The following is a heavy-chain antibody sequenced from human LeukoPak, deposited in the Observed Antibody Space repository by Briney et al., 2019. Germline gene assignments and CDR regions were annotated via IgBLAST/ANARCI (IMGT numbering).Heavy chain of an antibody. J-gene: IGHJ6*03. Sequence: SETLSLTCTVSGGSISSYYWSWIRQPPGKGLEWIGYIYYSGSTNYNPSLKSRVTISVDTSKNQFSLKLSSVTAADTAVYYCARSRYSSSWPYTYYYYYYMDVWGKGTTVTISS. D-gene: IGHD6-13*01. V-gene: IGHV4-59*01. CDR2: IYYSGST. CDR3: ARSRYSSSWPYTYYYYYYMDV. CDR1: GGSISSYY.